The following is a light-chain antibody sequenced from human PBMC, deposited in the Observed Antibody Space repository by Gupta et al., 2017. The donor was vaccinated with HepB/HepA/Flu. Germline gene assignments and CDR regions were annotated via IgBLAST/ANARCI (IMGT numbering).Light chain of an antibody. CDR3: QQDYNCPLT. CDR1: QSVSSN. V-gene: IGKV3-15*01. Sequence: EIVMTQSPATLSVSPGERATLSCRASQSVSSNLAWYQQKPGQAPRLLIYGASTWATGIPSRFSGSGSGTEFTLTISSLQSEDFAVYYCQQDYNCPLTFGGGTKVEIK. J-gene: IGKJ4*01. CDR2: GAS.